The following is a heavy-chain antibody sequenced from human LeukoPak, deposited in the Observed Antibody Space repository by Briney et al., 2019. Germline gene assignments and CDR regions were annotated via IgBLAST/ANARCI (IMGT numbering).Heavy chain of an antibody. CDR3: ARRVAPRRWYFDL. CDR1: GGSISSSTYY. CDR2: IYYSGNT. D-gene: IGHD2-15*01. J-gene: IGHJ2*01. V-gene: IGHV4-39*07. Sequence: SETLSLTCTVSGGSISSSTYYWGWIRQPPGKGLEWIGSIYYSGNTYYNPSLKSRVTISVDTSKNQFSLKLSSVTAADTAVYYCARRVAPRRWYFDLWGRGTLVTVSS.